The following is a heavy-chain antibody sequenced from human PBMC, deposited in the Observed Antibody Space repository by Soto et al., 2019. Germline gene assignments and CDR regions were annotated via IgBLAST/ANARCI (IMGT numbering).Heavy chain of an antibody. CDR1: GFTFSSYA. Sequence: PGGSLRLSCAASGFTFSSYAMSWVRQAPGKGLEWVSAISGSGGSTYYADSVKGRFTISRDNAKNSLYLQMNGLRPEDTAVYYCAKETAAYSPHYDGVDVWGQGTTVTVSS. D-gene: IGHD3-16*01. CDR3: AKETAAYSPHYDGVDV. CDR2: ISGSGGST. V-gene: IGHV3-23*01. J-gene: IGHJ6*02.